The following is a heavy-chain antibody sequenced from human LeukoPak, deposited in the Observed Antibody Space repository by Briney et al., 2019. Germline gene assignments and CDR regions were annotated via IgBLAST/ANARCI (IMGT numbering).Heavy chain of an antibody. Sequence: GGSLRLSCAASGFTFSSYAMHWVRQAPGKGLEWVAVISYDGSNKYYADSVKGRFTISRDNSKNTLYLQMNSLRAEDTAVYYCGRVDGSPAAIHYYYYYMDVWGKGTTVTVSS. CDR1: GFTFSSYA. D-gene: IGHD2-2*01. CDR3: GRVDGSPAAIHYYYYYMDV. CDR2: ISYDGSNK. J-gene: IGHJ6*03. V-gene: IGHV3-30-3*01.